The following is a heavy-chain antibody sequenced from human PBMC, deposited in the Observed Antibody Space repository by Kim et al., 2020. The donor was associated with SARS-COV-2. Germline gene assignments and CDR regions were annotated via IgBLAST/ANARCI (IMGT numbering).Heavy chain of an antibody. CDR1: GGSCSGYY. J-gene: IGHJ3*02. V-gene: IGHV4-34*01. CDR3: ARDPPTYYYGSGTGGAFDI. D-gene: IGHD3-10*01. Sequence: SETLSLTCAVYGGSCSGYYWSWIRQPPGKGLEWIGEINHSGSTNYNPSLKSRVTISVDTSKNQFSLKLSSVTAADTAVYYCARDPPTYYYGSGTGGAFDIWGQGTMVTVSS. CDR2: INHSGST.